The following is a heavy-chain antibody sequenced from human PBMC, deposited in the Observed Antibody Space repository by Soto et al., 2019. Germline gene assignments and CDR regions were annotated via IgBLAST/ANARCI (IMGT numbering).Heavy chain of an antibody. CDR2: IKSKTDGGTT. CDR3: TTLSSGWFFY. D-gene: IGHD6-19*01. Sequence: GGSLRLSCAASGFTFTNAWMSWVRQAPGKGLEWAGRIKSKTDGGTTDYAAPVKGRFTISRDDSKNTLYLQMNSLKTEDTAVYYCTTLSSGWFFYWGQGTLVTVS. V-gene: IGHV3-15*01. CDR1: GFTFTNAW. J-gene: IGHJ4*02.